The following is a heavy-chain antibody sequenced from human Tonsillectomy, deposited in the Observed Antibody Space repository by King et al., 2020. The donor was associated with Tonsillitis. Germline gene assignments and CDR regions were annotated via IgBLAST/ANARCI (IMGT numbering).Heavy chain of an antibody. V-gene: IGHV4-38-2*01. D-gene: IGHD2-21*01. CDR1: GYSISSGYY. Sequence: QLQESGPGLVKPSETLSLTCAVSGYSISSGYYWGWIRQPPGKGLEWIGSIYHSGSTYYNPSLKSRVTISEDTSKNQFSLKLSSVTAADTAVYYCARKNIPDYCGHGTLVTLSS. CDR3: ARKNIPDY. J-gene: IGHJ4*01. CDR2: IYHSGST.